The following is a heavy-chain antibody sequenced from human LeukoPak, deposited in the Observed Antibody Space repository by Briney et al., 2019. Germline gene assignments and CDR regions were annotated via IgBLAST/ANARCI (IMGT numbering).Heavy chain of an antibody. CDR1: GFTFSSYE. D-gene: IGHD5-18*01. V-gene: IGHV3-48*03. CDR2: ISSSGSTI. CDR3: ARQADTAMLIWSFTDY. J-gene: IGHJ4*02. Sequence: GGSLRLSCAASGFTFSSYEMNWVRQAPGKGLEWVSYISSSGSTIYYADSVKGRFTISRDNAKNSLYLQMNSLRAEDTALYYCARQADTAMLIWSFTDYWGQGTLVTVSS.